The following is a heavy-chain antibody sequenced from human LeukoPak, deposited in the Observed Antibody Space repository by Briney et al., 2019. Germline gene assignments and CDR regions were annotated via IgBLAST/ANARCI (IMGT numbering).Heavy chain of an antibody. D-gene: IGHD6-13*01. CDR3: ARDEGGYSSSWRPIDY. CDR1: GFTFSDYY. CDR2: ISSSGSTI. V-gene: IGHV3-11*01. Sequence: GGSLRLSCAASGFTFSDYYMSWIRQAPGKGLEWVSYISSSGSTIYHADSVKGRFTISRDNAKNSLYLQMNSLRAEDTAVYYCARDEGGYSSSWRPIDYWGQGTLVTVSS. J-gene: IGHJ4*02.